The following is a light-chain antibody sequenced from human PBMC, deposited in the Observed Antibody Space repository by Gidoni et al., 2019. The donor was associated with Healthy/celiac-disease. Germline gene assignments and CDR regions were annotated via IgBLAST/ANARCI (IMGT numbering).Light chain of an antibody. CDR1: QSISSY. CDR2: AAS. CDR3: QQSYSTPT. Sequence: DIQMTQSPSSLSASVGDRVTITCRASQSISSYLNWYQQKPGKAPKLLIYAASSLQSGVPSRFSGSGSGTDFTLTISSLQPEDFATYYGQQSYSTPTFGQXTKVEIK. V-gene: IGKV1-39*01. J-gene: IGKJ1*01.